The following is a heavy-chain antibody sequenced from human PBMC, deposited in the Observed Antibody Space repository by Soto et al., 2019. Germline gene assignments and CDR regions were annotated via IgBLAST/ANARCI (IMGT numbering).Heavy chain of an antibody. Sequence: GGSLRLSCAASGFTFSSYSMNWVRQAPGKGLEWVSYISSSSSTIYYAESVKGRFTISRDNAKNSLYLQMNSLRDEDTAVYSCASVGHYYDSSFPYYFDYWGQGTLVTVS. J-gene: IGHJ4*02. CDR1: GFTFSSYS. CDR3: ASVGHYYDSSFPYYFDY. D-gene: IGHD3-22*01. V-gene: IGHV3-48*02. CDR2: ISSSSSTI.